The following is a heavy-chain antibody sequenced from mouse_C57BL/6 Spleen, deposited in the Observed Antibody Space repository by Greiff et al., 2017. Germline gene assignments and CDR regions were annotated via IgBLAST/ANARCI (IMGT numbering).Heavy chain of an antibody. V-gene: IGHV1-69*01. CDR1: GYTFTSYW. Sequence: QVQLQQPGAELVMPGASVKLSCKASGYTFTSYWLHWVKQRPGQGLEWIGEIDPSDSYTNYNQKFKGKSTLTVDKSSSTAYMQLSSLTSEDSAVYYCARYFVRGAMDYWGQGTSVTVSS. J-gene: IGHJ4*01. CDR3: ARYFVRGAMDY. CDR2: IDPSDSYT.